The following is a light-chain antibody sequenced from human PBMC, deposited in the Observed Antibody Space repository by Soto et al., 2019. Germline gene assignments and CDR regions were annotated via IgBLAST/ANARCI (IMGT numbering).Light chain of an antibody. CDR3: QSADSSGIVV. CDR2: KDS. V-gene: IGLV3-25*03. Sequence: SYELTQPPSVSVSPRQTARITCSGDALPKQYAFWYQQKPGQAPILVMYKDSARPSGIPERFSGSSSGTTVTLTISGVQAEDEADYYCQSADSSGIVVFGGGTKLTVL. J-gene: IGLJ2*01. CDR1: ALPKQY.